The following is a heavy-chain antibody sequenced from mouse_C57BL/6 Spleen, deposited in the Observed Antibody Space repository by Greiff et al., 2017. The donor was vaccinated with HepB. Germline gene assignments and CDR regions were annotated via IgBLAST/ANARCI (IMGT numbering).Heavy chain of an antibody. CDR3: ARSALYYGSSSPYFDY. J-gene: IGHJ2*01. D-gene: IGHD1-1*01. CDR1: GFNIKNTY. Sequence: EVQLQESVAELVRPGASVKLSCTASGFNIKNTYMHWVKQRPEQGLEWIGRIDPANGNTKYAPKFQGKATITADTSSNTAYLQLSSLTSEDTAIYYCARSALYYGSSSPYFDYWGQGTTLTVSS. CDR2: IDPANGNT. V-gene: IGHV14-3*01.